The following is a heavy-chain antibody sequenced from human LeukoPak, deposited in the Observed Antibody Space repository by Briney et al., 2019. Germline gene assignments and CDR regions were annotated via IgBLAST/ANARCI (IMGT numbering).Heavy chain of an antibody. D-gene: IGHD1-26*01. V-gene: IGHV1-18*01. Sequence: ASVKVSCKASGYTFTSYGISWVRQAPGQGLEWIGWISVYNGNTNYAQKFQGRVTMTTDTSTSTAYMELRSLRSDDTAVYYCARVFRWELPYYFDYWGQGTLVTVSS. CDR3: ARVFRWELPYYFDY. CDR2: ISVYNGNT. CDR1: GYTFTSYG. J-gene: IGHJ4*02.